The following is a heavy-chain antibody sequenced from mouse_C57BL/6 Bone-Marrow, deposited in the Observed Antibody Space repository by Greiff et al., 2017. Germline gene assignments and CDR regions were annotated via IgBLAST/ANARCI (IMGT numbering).Heavy chain of an antibody. CDR3: AYTVVATDFDV. CDR1: GYSFTGYY. D-gene: IGHD1-1*01. V-gene: IGHV1-42*01. Sequence: VHVKQSGPELVKPGASVKISCKASGYSFTGYYMNWVKQSPEKSLEWIGEINPSTGGTTYNQKFKAKATLTVDKSSSTAYMQLKSLTSEDSAVYYCAYTVVATDFDVWGTGTTVTVSS. J-gene: IGHJ1*03. CDR2: INPSTGGT.